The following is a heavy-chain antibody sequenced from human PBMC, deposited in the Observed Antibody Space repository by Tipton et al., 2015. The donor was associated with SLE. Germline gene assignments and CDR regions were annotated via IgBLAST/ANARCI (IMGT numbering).Heavy chain of an antibody. CDR2: ISGSGGST. V-gene: IGHV3-23*01. J-gene: IGHJ2*01. CDR3: AKGGSSSGWYGWFFDL. Sequence: SLRLSCAASGFTFSSHAMNWVRQAPGKGLEWVSGISGSGGSTYYADSVKGRFTISRDNSKNTLYLQMNSLRAEDTAVYYCAKGGSSSGWYGWFFDLWGRGTLVTVSS. D-gene: IGHD6-19*01. CDR1: GFTFSSHA.